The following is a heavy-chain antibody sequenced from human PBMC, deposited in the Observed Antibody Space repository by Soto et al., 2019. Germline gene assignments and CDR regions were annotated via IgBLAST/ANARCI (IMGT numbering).Heavy chain of an antibody. D-gene: IGHD3-3*01. Sequence: SETLSLTCAVYGGSFSGYYWSWIRQPPGKGLEWIGEINHSGSTNYNPSLRSRVTISVDTSKNQFSLKLSSVTAADTAVYYCARWAAGYYDFWSGYYRRVYGMDVWGQGTTVTVSS. CDR1: GGSFSGYY. CDR3: ARWAAGYYDFWSGYYRRVYGMDV. J-gene: IGHJ6*02. CDR2: INHSGST. V-gene: IGHV4-34*01.